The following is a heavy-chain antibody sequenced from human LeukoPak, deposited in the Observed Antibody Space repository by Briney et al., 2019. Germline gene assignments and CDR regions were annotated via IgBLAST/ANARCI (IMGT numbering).Heavy chain of an antibody. CDR3: ARVVYLGSGEPFDY. CDR2: INHSGST. CDR1: GGSFSGYY. J-gene: IGHJ4*02. V-gene: IGHV4-34*01. Sequence: SETLSLTCAVYGGSFSGYYWGWIRQPPGKGLEWIGEINHSGSTNYNPSLKSRVTISVDTSKNQFSLKLSSVTAADTAVYYCARVVYLGSGEPFDYWGQGTLVTVSS. D-gene: IGHD6-19*01.